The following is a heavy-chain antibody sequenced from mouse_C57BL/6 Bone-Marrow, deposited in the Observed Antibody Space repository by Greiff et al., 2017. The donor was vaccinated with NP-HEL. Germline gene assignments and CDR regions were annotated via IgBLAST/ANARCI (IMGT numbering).Heavy chain of an antibody. Sequence: EVKLVESGGGLVKPGGSLKLSCAASGFTFSSSTRSWVRQAPEKRLGWVATISGGVGNPYYPDSVKGRFTISRDNAKNNLYLQMSSLRSEDTALYYCAGTFDWYFDVWGTGTTVTVSS. CDR3: AGTFDWYFDV. CDR1: GFTFSSST. J-gene: IGHJ1*03. V-gene: IGHV5-9*01. CDR2: ISGGVGNP. D-gene: IGHD3-1*01.